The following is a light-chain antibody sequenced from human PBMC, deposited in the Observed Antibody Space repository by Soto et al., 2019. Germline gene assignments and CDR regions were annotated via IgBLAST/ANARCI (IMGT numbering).Light chain of an antibody. Sequence: QSVLTQPPSVSAAPGRTVTISCSGSSSNIGNSFVSWCQQLPGTAPRLLIYDNNERPSGIPDRFSGSKSGTSATLGITGLQTGDEADYYCGSWDSSLSAYVFGTGTKVTVL. CDR3: GSWDSSLSAYV. CDR1: SSNIGNSF. CDR2: DNN. V-gene: IGLV1-51*01. J-gene: IGLJ1*01.